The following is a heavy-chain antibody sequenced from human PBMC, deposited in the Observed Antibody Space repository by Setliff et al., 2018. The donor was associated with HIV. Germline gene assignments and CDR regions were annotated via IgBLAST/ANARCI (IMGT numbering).Heavy chain of an antibody. CDR1: GFTFSSYW. CDR2: IKQDGSEK. J-gene: IGHJ4*02. CDR3: ARYSYYYDSSGYYYRSGYFDY. D-gene: IGHD3-22*01. V-gene: IGHV3-7*01. Sequence: GGSLRLSCAASGFTFSSYWMSWVRQAPGKGLEWVANIKQDGSEKYYVDSVKGRFTISRDNAKNSLYLQMNSLRAEDTAVYYCARYSYYYDSSGYYYRSGYFDYWGQGTLVTVPQ.